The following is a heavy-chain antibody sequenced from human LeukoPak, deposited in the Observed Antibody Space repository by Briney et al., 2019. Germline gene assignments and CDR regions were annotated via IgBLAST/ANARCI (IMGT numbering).Heavy chain of an antibody. J-gene: IGHJ3*02. D-gene: IGHD2-15*01. Sequence: PGGSLRLSCAASGFTLSTYSMNWVRQAPGKGLEWVSYISSSSSYIYQPDSVKGRFTISRDNAKNSLYLQMNSLRAEDTAIYYCAREEGYGAFDIWGQGTMVTVSS. CDR3: AREEGYGAFDI. CDR1: GFTLSTYS. V-gene: IGHV3-21*01. CDR2: ISSSSSYI.